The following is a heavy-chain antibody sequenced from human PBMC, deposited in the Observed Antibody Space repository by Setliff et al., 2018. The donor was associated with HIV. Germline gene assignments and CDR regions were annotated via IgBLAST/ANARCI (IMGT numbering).Heavy chain of an antibody. Sequence: PSETLSLTCTVSGDSVSRYSWNWIRQPPGKGLEWIGYVYANGETNYNPSLKSRVTMSADTSRNQFSLSLNSATAADTAVYFCARRKLQDSTITTSNWFDSWGQGILVTV. CDR1: GDSVSRYS. J-gene: IGHJ5*01. CDR2: VYANGET. D-gene: IGHD3-10*01. V-gene: IGHV4-4*09. CDR3: ARRKLQDSTITTSNWFDS.